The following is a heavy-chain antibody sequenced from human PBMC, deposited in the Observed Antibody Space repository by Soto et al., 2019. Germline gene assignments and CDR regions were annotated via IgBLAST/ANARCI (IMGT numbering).Heavy chain of an antibody. Sequence: GGSLRLSCAVSGFSFSDYTMNWVRQAPGKGLEWVSSVSTISTYIFYADSVKGRFTISRDNAKSSLYLQMNSLRAEDTAVYYCARDYYGSGYTHYFDGMDVWGQGTTVTVSS. V-gene: IGHV3-21*01. CDR2: VSTISTYI. J-gene: IGHJ6*02. CDR1: GFSFSDYT. D-gene: IGHD3-10*01. CDR3: ARDYYGSGYTHYFDGMDV.